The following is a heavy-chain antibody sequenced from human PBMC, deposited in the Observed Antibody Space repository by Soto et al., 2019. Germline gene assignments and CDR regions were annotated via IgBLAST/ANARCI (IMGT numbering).Heavy chain of an antibody. CDR2: IYYSGST. CDR3: ASPKIAFYNWFDP. J-gene: IGHJ5*02. V-gene: IGHV4-39*01. Sequence: SETLSLPCTVSGGSISSSSGYWGWIRQPPGKGLEWIGSIYYSGSTYYNPSLKSRVTISVDTSKNQFALKLTSVTAADMVVYYCASPKIAFYNWFDPWGQGTLVTVSS. CDR1: GGSISSSSGY. D-gene: IGHD3-3*02.